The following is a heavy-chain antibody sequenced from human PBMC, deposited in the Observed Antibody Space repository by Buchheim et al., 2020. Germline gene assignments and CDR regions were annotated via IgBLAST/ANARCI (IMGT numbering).Heavy chain of an antibody. CDR2: IWYDGSNK. CDR1: GFTFSSYG. V-gene: IGHV3-33*01. Sequence: QVQLVESGGGVVQPGRSLRLSCAASGFTFSSYGMHWVRQAPGKGLEWVAVIWYDGSNKYYADSVKGRFTISRDNSKNTLYLQMNSLRAEDTAVYYCAREIAMWIQLWSFDYWSQGTL. J-gene: IGHJ4*02. D-gene: IGHD5-18*01. CDR3: AREIAMWIQLWSFDY.